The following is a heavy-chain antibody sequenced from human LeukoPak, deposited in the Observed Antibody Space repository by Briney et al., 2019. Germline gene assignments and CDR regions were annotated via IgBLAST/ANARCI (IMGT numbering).Heavy chain of an antibody. CDR3: ARVLAAVAPDY. CDR2: ITSSSIYK. CDR1: GFTFSRYN. D-gene: IGHD6-19*01. V-gene: IGHV3-21*01. Sequence: GGSLRLSCATSGFTFSRYNMNWVRQAPGKGLEWVSSITSSSIYKYYADSMKGRFTISRDNAKNSLYLQMDSLRAEDTAVYYCARVLAAVAPDYWGQGTLVTVSS. J-gene: IGHJ4*02.